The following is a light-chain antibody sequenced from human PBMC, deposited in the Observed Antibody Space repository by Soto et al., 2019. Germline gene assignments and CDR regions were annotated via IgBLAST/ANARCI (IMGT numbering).Light chain of an antibody. CDR3: SSYTSSSTPYV. Sequence: QSVLTQPASVSGSPGQSITISCTGTSSDVGGYNYVSWYQQHPGKAPKLMIYEVSNRPSGVSNRFSGSKSGNTASLTISGLQAEDDADYYCSSYTSSSTPYVCGTGTKLTVL. CDR2: EVS. CDR1: SSDVGGYNY. J-gene: IGLJ1*01. V-gene: IGLV2-14*01.